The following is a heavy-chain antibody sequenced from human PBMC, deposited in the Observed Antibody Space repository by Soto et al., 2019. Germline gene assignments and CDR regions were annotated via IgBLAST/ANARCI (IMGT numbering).Heavy chain of an antibody. CDR1: GGSISSYY. Sequence: QVQLQESGPGLVKPSETLSLTCTVSGGSISSYYWSWIRQPPGKGLEWIGYIYYSGSTNYNPSLKSRVTISVDTSKNQFSLKQNSMTAADTAVYYCARHNYGSGSTYFDYWGQGTLVTVSS. CDR3: ARHNYGSGSTYFDY. D-gene: IGHD3-10*01. CDR2: IYYSGST. V-gene: IGHV4-59*08. J-gene: IGHJ4*02.